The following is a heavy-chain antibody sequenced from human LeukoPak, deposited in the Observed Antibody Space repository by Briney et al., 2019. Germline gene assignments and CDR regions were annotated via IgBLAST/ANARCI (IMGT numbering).Heavy chain of an antibody. D-gene: IGHD3-3*01. CDR3: ARQRDDYDFWSGYSYNWFDP. Sequence: PGGSLRLSCAASGFTFSSYSMNWVRQAPGKGLEWVSSISSSSSYIYYADSVKGRFTISRDNAKNSLYLQMNSLRAEDTAVYYCARQRDDYDFWSGYSYNWFDPWGQGTLVTVSS. J-gene: IGHJ5*02. CDR2: ISSSSSYI. CDR1: GFTFSSYS. V-gene: IGHV3-21*01.